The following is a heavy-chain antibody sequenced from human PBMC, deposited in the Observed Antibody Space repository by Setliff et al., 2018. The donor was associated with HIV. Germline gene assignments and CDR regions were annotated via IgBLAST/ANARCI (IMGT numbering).Heavy chain of an antibody. J-gene: IGHJ4*02. Sequence: GSLRLSCSVSGFSFSDNYMGWIRLAPGKGLEWVANIKEDGSEQYYVDSVKGRFTISRDNAKKSLFLQMNSLRAEDTAVYYCARSIGSGWSSLEYWGQGTLVTVSS. CDR3: ARSIGSGWSSLEY. V-gene: IGHV3-7*01. D-gene: IGHD6-19*01. CDR2: IKEDGSEQ. CDR1: GFSFSDNY.